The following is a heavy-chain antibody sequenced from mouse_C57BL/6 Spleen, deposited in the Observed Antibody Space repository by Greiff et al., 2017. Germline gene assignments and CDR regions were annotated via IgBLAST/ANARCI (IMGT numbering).Heavy chain of an antibody. CDR1: GYTFTSYW. D-gene: IGHD2-3*01. CDR3: ARRDGYYYAMDY. CDR2: IYPGSGST. J-gene: IGHJ4*01. Sequence: QVQLKQPGAELVKPGASVKMSCKASGYTFTSYWITWVQQRPGQGLEWIGDIYPGSGSTNYNEKFKSKATLTVDTSSSTAYMQLSSLTSEDSAVYYCARRDGYYYAMDYWGQGTSVTVSS. V-gene: IGHV1-55*01.